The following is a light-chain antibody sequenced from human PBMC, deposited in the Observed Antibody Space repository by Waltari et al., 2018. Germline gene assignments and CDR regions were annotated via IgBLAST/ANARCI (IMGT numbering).Light chain of an antibody. CDR3: QQRYNWPPVT. V-gene: IGKV3-11*01. CDR2: DAS. CDR1: QSVRNY. Sequence: EIVLTQSPGTLSLSPGERATLSCRASQSVRNYLAWYQQKPGQAPRRLIYDASNRATGIPARFSGSGSGTDFTLTISSLEPEDFAVYYCQQRYNWPPVTFGGGTKVEIK. J-gene: IGKJ4*01.